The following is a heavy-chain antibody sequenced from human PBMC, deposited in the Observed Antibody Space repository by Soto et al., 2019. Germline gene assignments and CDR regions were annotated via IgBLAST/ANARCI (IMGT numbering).Heavy chain of an antibody. Sequence: AGGSLRLSCAASGFTFSDYYMTWIRQAPGKGLEWVSYISSSGSTIFYGDSVKGRITMSRDNAKKSLYLQMISLRAEDTAVYYCARVFKSGGSLDYWGQGTLVPVSS. CDR2: ISSSGSTI. CDR3: ARVFKSGGSLDY. V-gene: IGHV3-11*01. CDR1: GFTFSDYY. J-gene: IGHJ4*02. D-gene: IGHD2-15*01.